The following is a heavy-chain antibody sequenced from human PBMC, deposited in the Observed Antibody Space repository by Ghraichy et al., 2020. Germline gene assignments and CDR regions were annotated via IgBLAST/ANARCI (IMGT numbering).Heavy chain of an antibody. V-gene: IGHV4-39*01. J-gene: IGHJ4*02. CDR1: GGSISSSRYY. CDR2: IYYSGST. CDR3: ATYYDFWSGYYPGY. D-gene: IGHD3-3*01. Sequence: SQTLSLTCTVSGGSISSSRYYWGWISQPPGKGLEWIGSIYYSGSTYYNPSLKSRVTITVDTSKNQFSLKLSSVTAADTAVYYCATYYDFWSGYYPGYWGQGTLVTVSS.